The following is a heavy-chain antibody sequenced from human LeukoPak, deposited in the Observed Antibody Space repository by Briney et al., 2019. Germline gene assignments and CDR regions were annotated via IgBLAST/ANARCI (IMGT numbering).Heavy chain of an antibody. Sequence: SGTLSLTCAVSGGSISSSNWWSWVRQPAGKGLEWLGRVYTSGSSVYNPSFSSRVTISVDTSKNQLSLKLNSVTAADTAMYYCAGLYFWGQGILVTVSS. D-gene: IGHD3-9*01. J-gene: IGHJ4*02. CDR3: AGLYF. V-gene: IGHV4-4*02. CDR2: VYTSGSS. CDR1: GGSISSSNW.